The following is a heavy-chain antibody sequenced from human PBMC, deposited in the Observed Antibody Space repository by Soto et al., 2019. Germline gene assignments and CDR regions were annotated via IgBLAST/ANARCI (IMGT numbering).Heavy chain of an antibody. CDR2: IDPTSGDT. J-gene: IGHJ6*02. D-gene: IGHD3-22*01. V-gene: IGHV1-2*04. CDR1: VYILTSYA. CDR3: ARDERNYYDSSGYITMYYYYGMDV. Sequence: ASLKFSCKASVYILTSYAIHWVRPAQGQRLEWMGWIDPTSGDTNYAQKFQDWVTMTRDTSISTAYMELSRLRSDDTAVYYCARDERNYYDSSGYITMYYYYGMDVWGQGTTVTVS.